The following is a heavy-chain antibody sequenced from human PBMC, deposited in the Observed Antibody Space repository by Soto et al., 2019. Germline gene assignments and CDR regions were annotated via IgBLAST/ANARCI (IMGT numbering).Heavy chain of an antibody. D-gene: IGHD6-19*01. CDR3: ARAVAANAFDI. V-gene: IGHV1-2*04. CDR2: INPNSGGT. CDR1: GYTFTGYY. J-gene: IGHJ3*02. Sequence: ASVRVSCKASGYTFTGYYMHWVRQAPGQGLEWMGWINPNSGGTNYAQKFQGWVTMTRDTSISTAYMELSRLRSDDTAVYYCARAVAANAFDIWGQGTMVTVSS.